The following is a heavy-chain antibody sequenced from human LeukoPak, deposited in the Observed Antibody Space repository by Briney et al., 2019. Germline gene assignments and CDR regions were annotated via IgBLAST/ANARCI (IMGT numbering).Heavy chain of an antibody. J-gene: IGHJ3*01. CDR1: GFTFSSYG. Sequence: GGSLRLSCAASGFTFSSYGMHWVRQAPGKGLEWVAVISYDGSNKYYADSVKGRFTISRDNSKNTLYLQMNSLRAEDTAVYYCASSSTSPVSSSGPPKYWGQGTMVTVSS. V-gene: IGHV3-30*03. CDR2: ISYDGSNK. D-gene: IGHD2-2*01. CDR3: ASSSTSPVSSSGPPKY.